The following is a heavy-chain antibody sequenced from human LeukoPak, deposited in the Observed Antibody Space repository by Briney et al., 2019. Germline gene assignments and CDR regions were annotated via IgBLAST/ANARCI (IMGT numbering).Heavy chain of an antibody. Sequence: SETLSLTCPVSGGSISSYYWSWIRQPPGKGLEWIGYTYYSGSTNYNPSLKSRVTISVDTSKNQFRLKLSSVTAADRAVYYCARQGFGYWGQGTLVTVSS. CDR3: ARQGFGY. V-gene: IGHV4-59*08. CDR2: TYYSGST. CDR1: GGSISSYY. J-gene: IGHJ4*02.